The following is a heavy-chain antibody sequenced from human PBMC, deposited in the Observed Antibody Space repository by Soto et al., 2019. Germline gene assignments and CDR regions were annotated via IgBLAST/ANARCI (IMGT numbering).Heavy chain of an antibody. J-gene: IGHJ4*02. CDR1: GFTFSSYG. CDR2: ISYDGSNK. Sequence: QVQLVESGGGVVQPGRSLRLSCAASGFTFSSYGMHWVRQAPGKGLEWVAVISYDGSNKYYADSVKGRFTISRDNSKNTLYLQMNSLRAEDTAVYYCAKDWRAKDYGDFATDYWGQGTLVTVSS. CDR3: AKDWRAKDYGDFATDY. D-gene: IGHD4-17*01. V-gene: IGHV3-30*18.